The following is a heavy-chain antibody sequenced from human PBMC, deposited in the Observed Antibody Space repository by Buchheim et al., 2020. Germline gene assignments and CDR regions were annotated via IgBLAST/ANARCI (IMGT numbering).Heavy chain of an antibody. Sequence: QVQLQESGSRLVKPSNTLSLTCTVSGGSFRSSGSFWAWIRQTPGKGLVWIGSTFYGGDTYYKPSLKSRVTISVDSYSNRLSLSLNSATAADTAVYYCAKARGAAAASSFDYWGQG. CDR3: AKARGAAAASSFDY. J-gene: IGHJ4*02. V-gene: IGHV4-39*07. D-gene: IGHD2-15*01. CDR2: TFYGGDT. CDR1: GGSFRSSGSF.